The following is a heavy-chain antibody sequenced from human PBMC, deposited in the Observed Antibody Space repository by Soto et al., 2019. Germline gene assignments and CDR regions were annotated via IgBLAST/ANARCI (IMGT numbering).Heavy chain of an antibody. Sequence: KTSETLSLTCTLSAGSLTRGYYWSCIRQHPGKGLEWIGFIYYTGNTFYNPSLKSRLTISVDTSKKQFSLELTSVTAADTAVYYCARVVDSSGFYYIFDYWGQGTLVTVSS. CDR1: AGSLTRGYY. D-gene: IGHD3-22*01. CDR2: IYYTGNT. CDR3: ARVVDSSGFYYIFDY. J-gene: IGHJ4*02. V-gene: IGHV4-31*03.